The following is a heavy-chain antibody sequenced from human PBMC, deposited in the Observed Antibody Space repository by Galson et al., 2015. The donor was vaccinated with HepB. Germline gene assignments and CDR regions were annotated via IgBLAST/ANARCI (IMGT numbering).Heavy chain of an antibody. CDR1: GGSISNGGYY. Sequence: TLSLTCTVSGGSISNGGYYWSWIRQHPGKSLEWIGYIYYSGSTYYNPSLKSRVTISVDTSRNQFSLKLRSVTAADSAVYYCARAHCSSSICNYYFEYWGQGILVTVSS. CDR3: ARAHCSSSICNYYFEY. CDR2: IYYSGST. D-gene: IGHD2-2*01. V-gene: IGHV4-31*03. J-gene: IGHJ4*02.